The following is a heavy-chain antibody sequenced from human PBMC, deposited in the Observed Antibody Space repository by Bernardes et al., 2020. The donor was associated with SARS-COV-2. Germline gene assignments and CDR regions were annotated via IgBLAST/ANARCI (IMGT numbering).Heavy chain of an antibody. J-gene: IGHJ5*02. CDR2: IYDSGST. V-gene: IGHV4-59*01. D-gene: IGHD3-22*01. CDR1: GGSISSYY. Sequence: ETLSLTCAVSGGSISSYYWSWIRQSPGKGLEWIGYIYDSGSTDYNPSLKSRVTISVDTSKNQFSLKLSYVTAADTAVYYCAREDSSGYFVWFDPWGQGTLVTVSS. CDR3: AREDSSGYFVWFDP.